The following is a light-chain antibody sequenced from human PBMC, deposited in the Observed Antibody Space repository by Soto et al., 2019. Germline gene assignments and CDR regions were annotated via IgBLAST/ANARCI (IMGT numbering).Light chain of an antibody. CDR2: GAS. J-gene: IGKJ1*01. CDR1: QSVSSNY. Sequence: DIVLTQSPGTLSLSPGERATLSCRASQSVSSNYLAWYQQKPGQAPRLLIYGASSGVTGIPDRFSGSGSGKDFTLTISRLEPEDFAVDYCQQYVTSPLTFGQGTKVEIK. CDR3: QQYVTSPLT. V-gene: IGKV3-20*01.